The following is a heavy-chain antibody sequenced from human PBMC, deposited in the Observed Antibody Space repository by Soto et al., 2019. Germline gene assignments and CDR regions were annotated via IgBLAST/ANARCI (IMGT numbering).Heavy chain of an antibody. J-gene: IGHJ4*02. Sequence: GWSLRLSCAASGFTFSSYAMSWVRQAPGKGLEWVSAISGSGGSTYYADSVKGRFTISRDNSKNTLYLQMNSLRAEDTAVYYCAKDWSIFGVVNLGWVDYWGLGTLVTVSS. CDR2: ISGSGGST. CDR1: GFTFSSYA. V-gene: IGHV3-23*01. D-gene: IGHD3-3*01. CDR3: AKDWSIFGVVNLGWVDY.